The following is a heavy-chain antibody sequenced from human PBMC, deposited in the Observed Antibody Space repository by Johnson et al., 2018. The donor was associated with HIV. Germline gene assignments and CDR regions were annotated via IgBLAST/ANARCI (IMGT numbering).Heavy chain of an antibody. J-gene: IGHJ3*02. CDR2: IGTAGDT. CDR1: GFTFSSYD. V-gene: IGHV3-13*01. CDR3: ERQGLTVDARDI. D-gene: IGHD1-14*01. Sequence: VQVVESGGDLVKPGGSLRLSCAASGFTFSSYDMHWVRQATGKGLEWVSAIGTAGDTYYPGSVKVRFNISRANAKSSLYLQIHSLTVGDTAVYYCERQGLTVDARDIWGQGTMVIVSS.